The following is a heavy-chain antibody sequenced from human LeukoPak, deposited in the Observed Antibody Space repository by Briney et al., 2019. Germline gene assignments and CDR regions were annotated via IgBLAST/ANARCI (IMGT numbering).Heavy chain of an antibody. V-gene: IGHV4-38-2*01. Sequence: SETLSLTCAVSGYSISSASYWGWIRPPPGKGLEWIGNIYHSGSPYYNPSLESRVTISVDTSKNQFSLKLSSVTAADTAVYYCARPISSQGYFGVVIDWGQGTLVTVSS. CDR1: GYSISSASY. CDR3: ARPISSQGYFGVVID. J-gene: IGHJ4*02. CDR2: IYHSGSP. D-gene: IGHD3-3*01.